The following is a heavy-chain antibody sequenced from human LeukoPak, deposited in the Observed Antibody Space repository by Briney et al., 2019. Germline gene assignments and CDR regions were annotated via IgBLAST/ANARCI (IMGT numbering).Heavy chain of an antibody. J-gene: IGHJ6*03. D-gene: IGHD4-17*01. CDR1: GGSFSGYY. Sequence: SETLSLTCAVYGGSFSGYYWSWIRQPPGKGLEWIGEINHSGSTNYNPSLKSRVTIPVDTSKNQFSLKLSSVTAADTAVYYCARDYGDYDLSYMDVWGKGTTVTVSS. CDR2: INHSGST. CDR3: ARDYGDYDLSYMDV. V-gene: IGHV4-34*01.